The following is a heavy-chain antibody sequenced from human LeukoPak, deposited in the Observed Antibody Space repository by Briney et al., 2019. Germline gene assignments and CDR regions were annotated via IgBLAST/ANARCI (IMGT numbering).Heavy chain of an antibody. CDR3: ARARLEKLGYSSGSIDY. CDR2: IKQDGSEK. J-gene: IGHJ4*02. V-gene: IGHV3-7*01. Sequence: GGSLRLSCAASGFTFSSYWMSWVRQAPGKGLEWVANIKQDGSEKYYVDSVKGRFTISRDNAKNSLYLQMNSLRAEDTAVYYCARARLEKLGYSSGSIDYWGQGTLVTVSS. CDR1: GFTFSSYW. D-gene: IGHD6-19*01.